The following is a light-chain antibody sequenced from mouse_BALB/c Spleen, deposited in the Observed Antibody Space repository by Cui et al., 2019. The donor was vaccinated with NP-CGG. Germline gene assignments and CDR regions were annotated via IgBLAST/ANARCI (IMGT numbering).Light chain of an antibody. V-gene: IGLV1*01. CDR2: GTN. Sequence: HAVVSQASACTTSPGETVTLTCRSSTGAVTTSNYANWVQEKPDHLFTGLIGGTNNRAPGVPARFSGSLIGDKAALIITGAQTEDEAIYFCALWYSNHWVFGGGTKLTVL. J-gene: IGLJ1*01. CDR3: ALWYSNHWV. CDR1: TGAVTTSNY.